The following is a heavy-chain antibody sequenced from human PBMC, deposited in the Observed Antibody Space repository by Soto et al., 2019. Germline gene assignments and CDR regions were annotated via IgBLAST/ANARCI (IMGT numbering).Heavy chain of an antibody. CDR3: ARDIGSIAARPDGVRGAFEI. Sequence: SQTLSLTCAISGDSVSSNSAAWNWIRQSPSRGLEWLGRTYYRSKWYNDYAVSVKSRITINPDTSKNQFSLQLNSVTPEDTAVYYCARDIGSIAARPDGVRGAFEIWGQGTMVTVSS. D-gene: IGHD6-6*01. V-gene: IGHV6-1*01. CDR1: GDSVSSNSAA. CDR2: TYYRSKWYN. J-gene: IGHJ3*02.